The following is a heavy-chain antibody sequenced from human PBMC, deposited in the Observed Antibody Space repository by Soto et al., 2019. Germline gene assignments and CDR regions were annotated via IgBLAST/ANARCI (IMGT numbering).Heavy chain of an antibody. CDR1: GYTFTSYG. J-gene: IGHJ4*02. V-gene: IGHV1-18*04. CDR2: ISAYIGNT. D-gene: IGHD1-1*01. Sequence: QVQLVQSGAELKKPGASVKVSCKASGYTFTSYGISWVRQAPGQGLEWMGWISAYIGNTNYAQKLQGRVTMTTDTATITAYMELSSVRYDYAAVYYCARDDTNAVNSDYWGQGTLVTVSS. CDR3: ARDDTNAVNSDY.